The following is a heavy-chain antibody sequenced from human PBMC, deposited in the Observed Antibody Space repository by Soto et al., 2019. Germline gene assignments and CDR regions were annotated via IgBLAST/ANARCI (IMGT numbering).Heavy chain of an antibody. J-gene: IGHJ5*02. CDR3: ARGRITVWFGDKWFDH. V-gene: IGHV4-31*03. CDR2: VYYSGST. Sequence: SETLSLTCTVSGGSISSGGYYWSWIRQHPGKGLEWIGYVYYSGSTYYNPSLKSRVTISVDTPKNQFSLKLSSVTAADTAVYYCARGRITVWFGDKWFDHWGQGTLVTVSS. D-gene: IGHD3-10*01. CDR1: GGSISSGGYY.